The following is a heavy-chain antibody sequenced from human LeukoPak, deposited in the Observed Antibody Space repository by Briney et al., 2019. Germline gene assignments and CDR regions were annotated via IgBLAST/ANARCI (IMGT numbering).Heavy chain of an antibody. CDR1: GYAITSGGFS. J-gene: IGHJ5*01. V-gene: IGHV4-30-2*06. CDR3: ARSRQASGLFNS. CDR2: IYDRGPA. Sequence: SQTLSLTCTVSGYAITSGGFSWNWIRQSPGKGLEWIGCIYDRGPAYYNPSLRSRFTISVDRPKNQFFLNVTSLTAADTAVYFCARSRQASGLFNSWGQGTLVVVSS. D-gene: IGHD3-10*01.